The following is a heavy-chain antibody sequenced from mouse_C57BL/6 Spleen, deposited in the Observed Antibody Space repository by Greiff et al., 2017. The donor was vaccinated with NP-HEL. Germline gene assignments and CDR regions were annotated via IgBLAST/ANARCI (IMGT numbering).Heavy chain of an antibody. D-gene: IGHD1-1*01. CDR3: ARSGSSYFDY. CDR2: IHPNSGST. J-gene: IGHJ2*01. CDR1: GYTFTSYW. V-gene: IGHV1-64*01. Sequence: QVQLQQPGAELVKPGASVKLSCKASGYTFTSYWMHWVKQRPGQGLEWIGMIHPNSGSTNYNEKFKSKATLTVDKSSSTAYMQLSSPTSEDSAVYYCARSGSSYFDYWGQGTTLTVSS.